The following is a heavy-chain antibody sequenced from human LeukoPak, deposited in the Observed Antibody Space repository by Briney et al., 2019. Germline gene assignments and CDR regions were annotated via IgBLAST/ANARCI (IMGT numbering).Heavy chain of an antibody. Sequence: GGSLRLSCAASGFTFSSYSMNWVRQAPGKGLEWVSSISSSSSYIYYAGSVKGRFTISRDNAKNSLYLQMNSLRAEDTAVYYCARIDSSGYADDAFDIWGQGTMVTVSS. CDR3: ARIDSSGYADDAFDI. D-gene: IGHD3-22*01. V-gene: IGHV3-21*01. CDR1: GFTFSSYS. J-gene: IGHJ3*02. CDR2: ISSSSSYI.